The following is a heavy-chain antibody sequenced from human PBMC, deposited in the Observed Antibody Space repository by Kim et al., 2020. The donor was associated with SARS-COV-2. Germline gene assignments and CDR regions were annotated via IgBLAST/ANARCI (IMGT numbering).Heavy chain of an antibody. D-gene: IGHD3-22*01. CDR3: ASDRGYYDGSDACGI. CDR2: IYYSGST. V-gene: IGHV4-59*01. Sequence: SETLSLTCTVSGGSMSSYYWSWIRQSPGKGLEWIGYIYYSGSTNYNPSLKSRITISIDTSKNQFSLKLSAVTAADTALYYCASDRGYYDGSDACGIWGRGKVVTVST. CDR1: GGSMSSYY. J-gene: IGHJ3*02.